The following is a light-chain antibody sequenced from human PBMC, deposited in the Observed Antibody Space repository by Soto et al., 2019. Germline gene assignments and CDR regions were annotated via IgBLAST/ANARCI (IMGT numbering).Light chain of an antibody. CDR2: EVS. CDR3: CSHAPSRPASV. V-gene: IGLV2-23*02. J-gene: IGLJ3*02. Sequence: QSALTQPASVSGSPGQSITISCTGTNSDVGSSNLVSWYQQHPGRAPKLMIYEVSKPPSGVSNRFSGSKSGNTASLTISGLQAEDEADYHCCSHAPSRPASVFGGGTKLTVL. CDR1: NSDVGSSNL.